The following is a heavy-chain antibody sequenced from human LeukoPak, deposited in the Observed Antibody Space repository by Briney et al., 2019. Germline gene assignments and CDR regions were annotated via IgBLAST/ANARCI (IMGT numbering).Heavy chain of an antibody. J-gene: IGHJ4*02. V-gene: IGHV4-4*07. CDR3: ARRVVGAILDY. CDR1: GGSISSDC. CDR2: IDTTRST. Sequence: PSETLSLTCTVSGGSISSDCWGWIRQPAGEGLEWIGCIDTTRSTNHNPSLKSRVTMSVDTSKNQFSLKLSSVTAADRAVYFCARRVVGAILDYWGQGTLVTVSS. D-gene: IGHD1-26*01.